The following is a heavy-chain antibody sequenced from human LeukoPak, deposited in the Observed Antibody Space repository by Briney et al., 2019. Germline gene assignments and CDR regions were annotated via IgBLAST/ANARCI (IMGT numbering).Heavy chain of an antibody. CDR1: GYTFNRYG. CDR3: ARVEYSSGWYWFDP. J-gene: IGHJ5*02. D-gene: IGHD6-19*01. Sequence: ASVKVSCKATGYTFNRYGISWVRQVPGQGLEWMGWISAYNGNTNYAQKLQGRVTMTTDTSTSTAYMELRSLRSDDTAVYYCARVEYSSGWYWFDPWGQGTLVTVSS. V-gene: IGHV1-18*01. CDR2: ISAYNGNT.